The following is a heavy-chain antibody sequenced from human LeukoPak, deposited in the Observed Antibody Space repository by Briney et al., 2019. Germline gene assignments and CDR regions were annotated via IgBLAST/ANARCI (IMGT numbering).Heavy chain of an antibody. CDR1: EFTFSSYA. Sequence: GGSLRLSCAASEFTFSSYAMSWVRQAPGKGLEWVSAISGNGETTYYADSVKGRLTISRDNSKNTLYLQMNSLTAEDTAIYYCSKDVVPDSGWDLDYRGQGTLVTVSS. J-gene: IGHJ4*02. CDR2: ISGNGETT. CDR3: SKDVVPDSGWDLDY. V-gene: IGHV3-23*01. D-gene: IGHD6-19*01.